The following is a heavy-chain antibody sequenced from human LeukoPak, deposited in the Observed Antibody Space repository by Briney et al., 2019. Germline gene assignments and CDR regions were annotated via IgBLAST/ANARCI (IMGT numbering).Heavy chain of an antibody. CDR1: GYNFAGYW. J-gene: IGHJ6*02. CDR3: ARQSGGWYYGMDV. Sequence: GESPKISCQGSGYNFAGYWIAWVRQMPGKGLEWMGIIYPRDSDARYSPSFQGQVTISADKATDTAFLQWSNLEASDTAVYYCARQSGGWYYGMDVWGQGTAVTVSS. D-gene: IGHD6-19*01. V-gene: IGHV5-51*01. CDR2: IYPRDSDA.